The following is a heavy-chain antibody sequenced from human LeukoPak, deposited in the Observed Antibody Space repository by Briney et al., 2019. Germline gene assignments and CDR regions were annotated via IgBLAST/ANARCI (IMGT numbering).Heavy chain of an antibody. Sequence: GGSLRLSCAASGFTFSTYWMTWVRQAPGKGLEWVANIRKDGSEKYYVDSVRGRFTISRDNAKNSLYLQMNSLRAEDTAVYYCAREMGWNYGDYWGQGTLVTVSS. V-gene: IGHV3-7*05. CDR1: GFTFSTYW. CDR2: IRKDGSEK. J-gene: IGHJ4*02. D-gene: IGHD1-7*01. CDR3: AREMGWNYGDY.